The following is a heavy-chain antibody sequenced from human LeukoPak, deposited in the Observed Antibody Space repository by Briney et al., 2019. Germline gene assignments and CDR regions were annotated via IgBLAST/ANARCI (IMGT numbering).Heavy chain of an antibody. D-gene: IGHD3-10*01. J-gene: IGHJ6*02. V-gene: IGHV1-18*01. CDR1: GYTFTIYG. CDR2: ISAYNGNT. Sequence: GASVKVSCKASGYTFTIYGISWVRQAPGQGLEWMGWISAYNGNTNYAQKLQGRVTMTTDTSTSTAYMELRSLRSDDTAVYYCARDWGVFITMVRGASPGRGPPYFYGMDVWGQGTTVTVSS. CDR3: ARDWGVFITMVRGASPGRGPPYFYGMDV.